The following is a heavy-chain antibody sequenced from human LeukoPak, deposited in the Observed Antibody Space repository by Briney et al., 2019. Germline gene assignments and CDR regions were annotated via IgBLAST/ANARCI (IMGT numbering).Heavy chain of an antibody. J-gene: IGHJ4*02. V-gene: IGHV3-23*01. CDR2: ITSRGEST. D-gene: IGHD2-2*01. CDR3: APGGPAMGFDY. Sequence: GGSLRLSCAASGFTFSIYAMSWVRQAPGKGLQWVSSITSRGESTWYVDSVKGRFTITRDNSENTLYLQMNSLRAEDTAVYYCAPGGPAMGFDYWGQGTLVTVSS. CDR1: GFTFSIYA.